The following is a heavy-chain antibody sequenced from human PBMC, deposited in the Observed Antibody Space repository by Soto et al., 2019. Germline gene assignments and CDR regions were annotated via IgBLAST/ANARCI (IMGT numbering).Heavy chain of an antibody. Sequence: GASVKVSCKASGSGFISSGIQWVRQAHGQRLEWIGWIVVASDQTNYAQNFRGRVAITRDTSTATAYIELTSLTSEDTAVYFCSADRPDIGVGWWVWGQGTTVTVSS. CDR3: SADRPDIGVGWWV. D-gene: IGHD2-15*01. CDR2: IVVASDQT. V-gene: IGHV1-58*02. J-gene: IGHJ6*02. CDR1: GSGFISSG.